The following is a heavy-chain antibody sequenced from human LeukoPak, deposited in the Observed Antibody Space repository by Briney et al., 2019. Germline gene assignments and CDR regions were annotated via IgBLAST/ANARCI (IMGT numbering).Heavy chain of an antibody. Sequence: SVKVSCKASGYTFTGYHIHWVRQAPGQGLEWMGRITPNSGDTNYAQNFQGRVTMTRDTSINTAYMELSRLRSDDTAAYYCARDSSWFGGSDYWGQGTLVTVSS. CDR2: ITPNSGDT. D-gene: IGHD3-10*01. CDR3: ARDSSWFGGSDY. V-gene: IGHV1-2*02. CDR1: GYTFTGYH. J-gene: IGHJ4*02.